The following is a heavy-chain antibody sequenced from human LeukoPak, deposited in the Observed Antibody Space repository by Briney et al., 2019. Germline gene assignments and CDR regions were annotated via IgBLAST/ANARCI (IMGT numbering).Heavy chain of an antibody. V-gene: IGHV1-18*01. CDR2: ISAYNGNT. D-gene: IGHD1-1*01. CDR1: GGTFSSYA. CDR3: ARAVPPGWFDP. Sequence: GASVKVSCKASGGTFSSYAISWVRQAPGQGLEWMGWISAYNGNTNYAQKLQGRVTMTTDTSTSTAYMELRSLRSDDTAVYYCARAVPPGWFDPWGQGTLVTVSS. J-gene: IGHJ5*02.